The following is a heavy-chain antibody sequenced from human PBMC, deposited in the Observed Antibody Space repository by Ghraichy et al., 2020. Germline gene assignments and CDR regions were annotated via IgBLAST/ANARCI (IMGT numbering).Heavy chain of an antibody. CDR2: ISRRSSPT. CDR3: VRQVGDDSSNWFDP. J-gene: IGHJ5*02. Sequence: GGSLRLSCTASGFTFSDYSMIWVRQAPGKGLEWVSSISRRSSPTYYADSVQGRFTISRDNAKNSVYLQMNRLRAEDTALYYCVRQVGDDSSNWFDPWGQGTLVTVSS. V-gene: IGHV3-21*01. CDR1: GFTFSDYS. D-gene: IGHD5-18*01.